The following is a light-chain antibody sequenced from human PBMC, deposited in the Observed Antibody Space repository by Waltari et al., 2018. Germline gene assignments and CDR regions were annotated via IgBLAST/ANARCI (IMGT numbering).Light chain of an antibody. V-gene: IGKV3-15*01. Sequence: EIVMTQSPATLSVSPGERATLSCRASQSISRHLAWYQQEPGQAPRLLIYGASTRATDVPARFSGSGSGTEFTLTISSLQSEDFAVYYCQQYNEWPPLTFGGGTKVEIK. CDR2: GAS. CDR1: QSISRH. CDR3: QQYNEWPPLT. J-gene: IGKJ4*01.